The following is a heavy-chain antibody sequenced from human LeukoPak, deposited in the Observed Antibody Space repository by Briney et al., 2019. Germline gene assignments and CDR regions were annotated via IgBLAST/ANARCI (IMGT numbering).Heavy chain of an antibody. CDR3: ATLDGYNGYFDY. CDR2: ITNDGSST. V-gene: IGHV3-74*01. Sequence: PGGSLRLSCAASGLTFSSHWMHWVRQAPGKGLVWVSRITNDGSSTTYADSVKGRFTISRDNAKNTLYLQMNSLRAEDTAVYYCATLDGYNGYFDYWGQGTLVTVSS. J-gene: IGHJ4*02. CDR1: GLTFSSHW. D-gene: IGHD5-24*01.